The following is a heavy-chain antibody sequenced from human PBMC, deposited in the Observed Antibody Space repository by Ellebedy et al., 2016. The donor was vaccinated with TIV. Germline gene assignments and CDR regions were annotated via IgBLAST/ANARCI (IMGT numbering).Heavy chain of an antibody. D-gene: IGHD2-21*01. J-gene: IGHJ3*02. Sequence: MPSETLSLTCTVSGGSISSYYWSWFPQTPGKGLEWLAEMHHSGITDYSPSPNRRVSISVETSRNQFSLNLTSVTAADTGLYFCARGHMYCRGDNCRHPLSTAFDIWGQGTMVTVSS. CDR2: MHHSGIT. V-gene: IGHV4-34*01. CDR1: GGSISSYY. CDR3: ARGHMYCRGDNCRHPLSTAFDI.